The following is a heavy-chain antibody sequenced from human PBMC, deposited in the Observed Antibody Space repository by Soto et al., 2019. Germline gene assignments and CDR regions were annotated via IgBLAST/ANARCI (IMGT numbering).Heavy chain of an antibody. J-gene: IGHJ4*02. CDR3: ARDLYGDYFSDY. V-gene: IGHV3-64*01. D-gene: IGHD4-17*01. Sequence: PGGSMELSSAASGFTLKSSGMHWVRQAPGKGLEYVSAISSNGGSTYYANSVKGRFTISRDNSKNTLYLQMGSLRAEDMAVYYCARDLYGDYFSDYWGQGTLVTGSS. CDR1: GFTLKSSG. CDR2: ISSNGGST.